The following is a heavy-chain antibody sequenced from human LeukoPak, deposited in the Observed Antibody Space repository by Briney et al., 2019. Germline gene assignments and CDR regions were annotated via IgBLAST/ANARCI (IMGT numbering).Heavy chain of an antibody. J-gene: IGHJ4*02. CDR1: GFTFSNYA. D-gene: IGHD6-13*01. V-gene: IGHV3-23*01. CDR2: IDSTGTT. CDR3: AKDEQQQLVRTFDY. Sequence: GGSLRLSCAASGFTFSNYAMSWVRQAPGKGLEWVSAIDSTGTTYYTDSVKGRFTVSRDNSKSTLSLQMNSLRAEDTAVYYCAKDEQQQLVRTFDYWGQGTLVTVSS.